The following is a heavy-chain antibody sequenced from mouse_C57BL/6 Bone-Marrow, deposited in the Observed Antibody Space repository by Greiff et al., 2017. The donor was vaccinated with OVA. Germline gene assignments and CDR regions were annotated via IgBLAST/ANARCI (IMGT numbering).Heavy chain of an antibody. Sequence: VQLQQSGAELARPGASVKLSCKASGYTFTSYGISWVKQRTGQGLEWIGEIYPRSGNTYYNEKFKGQATLTADKSSSTAYMELRSLTSEDSAVYFCARSGDYERFAYWGQGTLVTVSA. J-gene: IGHJ3*01. CDR3: ARSGDYERFAY. CDR2: IYPRSGNT. D-gene: IGHD2-4*01. CDR1: GYTFTSYG. V-gene: IGHV1-81*01.